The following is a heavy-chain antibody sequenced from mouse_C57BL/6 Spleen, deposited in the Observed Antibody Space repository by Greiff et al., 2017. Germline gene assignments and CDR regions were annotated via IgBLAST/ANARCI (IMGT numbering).Heavy chain of an antibody. J-gene: IGHJ2*01. V-gene: IGHV1-42*01. CDR2: INPSTGGT. Sequence: EVQLVESGPELVKPGASVKISCKASGYSFTGYYMNWVKQSPEKSLEWIGEINPSTGGTTYNQKFKAKATLTVDKSSSTAYMQLKSLTSEDSAVYYCARTGPSYFDYWGQGTTLTVSS. CDR1: GYSFTGYY. CDR3: ARTGPSYFDY. D-gene: IGHD3-3*01.